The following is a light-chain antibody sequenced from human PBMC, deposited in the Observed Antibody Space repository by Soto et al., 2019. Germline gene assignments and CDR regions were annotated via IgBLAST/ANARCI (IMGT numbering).Light chain of an antibody. V-gene: IGKV3-15*01. CDR3: QQYNNWPFPSWT. CDR2: GAS. Sequence: EIVMTQSPATLSVSPGERATLSCRASQSVSSNLAWYPQKPGQAPRLLIYGASTRATGIPARFSGSGSGTEFTLTFSSLQSEDFAVYYCQQYNNWPFPSWTFGQGTKVEIK. CDR1: QSVSSN. J-gene: IGKJ1*01.